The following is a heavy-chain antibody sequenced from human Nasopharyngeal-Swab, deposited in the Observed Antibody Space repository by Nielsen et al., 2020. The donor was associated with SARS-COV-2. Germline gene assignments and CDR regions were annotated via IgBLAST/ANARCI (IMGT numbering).Heavy chain of an antibody. V-gene: IGHV3-30*04. CDR3: ARGNGIYYLYIWDN. J-gene: IGHJ4*02. D-gene: IGHD1-26*01. Sequence: GESLIPPCAASGFTFTSYAMHWVRQAPGKGLEWVAVISYDGSSSYYADSVKGRFIISRDNSKNTLYLRMNSLRAEDTAVYYCARGNGIYYLYIWDNWGQGTLVTVSS. CDR1: GFTFTSYA. CDR2: ISYDGSSS.